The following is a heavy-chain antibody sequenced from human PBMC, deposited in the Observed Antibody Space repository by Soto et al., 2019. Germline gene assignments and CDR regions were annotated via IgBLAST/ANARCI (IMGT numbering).Heavy chain of an antibody. CDR2: INDSGNI. V-gene: IGHV4-34*01. CDR3: ARGLIMWFGELSRRGGYYYYMDV. CDR1: DGSFSGYQ. Sequence: QVQLQQWGAGLLKPSETLSLTCAVYDGSFSGYQWSWIRQTPGKGLEWIGGINDSGNINYNPSLKSRVTILVESTKKQISLRLSSVTAADTAVYYCARGLIMWFGELSRRGGYYYYMDVWGKGNTVTVSS. D-gene: IGHD3-10*01. J-gene: IGHJ6*03.